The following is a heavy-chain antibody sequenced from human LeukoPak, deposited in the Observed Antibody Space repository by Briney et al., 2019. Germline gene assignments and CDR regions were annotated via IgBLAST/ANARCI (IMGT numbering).Heavy chain of an antibody. J-gene: IGHJ5*02. CDR3: ARDQGNGDYLDWFDP. D-gene: IGHD4-17*01. Sequence: ASVKVSCKASGYTFTSYGISWVRQAPGQGLEWMGWISAYNGNINYAQKLQGRVTMTTDTSTRTAYMELRSLRSDDTAVYYCARDQGNGDYLDWFDPWGQGTLVTVSS. CDR1: GYTFTSYG. CDR2: ISAYNGNI. V-gene: IGHV1-18*01.